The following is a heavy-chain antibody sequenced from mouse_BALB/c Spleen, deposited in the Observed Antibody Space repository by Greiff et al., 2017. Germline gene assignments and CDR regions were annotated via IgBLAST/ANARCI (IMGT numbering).Heavy chain of an antibody. CDR3: ARDYGH. D-gene: IGHD1-2*01. V-gene: IGHV14-3*02. CDR1: GFNIKDTY. Sequence: VHVKQSGAELVKPGASVKLSCTASGFNIKDTYMHWVKQRPEQGLEWIGRIDPANGNTKYDPKFQGKATITADTSSNTAYLQLSSLTSEDTAVYYCARDYGHWGQGTTLTVSS. J-gene: IGHJ2*01. CDR2: IDPANGNT.